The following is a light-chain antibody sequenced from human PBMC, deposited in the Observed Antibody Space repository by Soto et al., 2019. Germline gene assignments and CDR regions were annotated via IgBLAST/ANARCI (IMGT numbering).Light chain of an antibody. Sequence: QSVLTQPASVSGSPGQSITLSCTGNSSDVGGYNYVSWYQQHPGKAPKLMIYDVSNRPSGVSNRFSGSKSGNTASLTISGLQAEDEADYYCSSYTSSRSYVFGTGTKVTVL. CDR1: SSDVGGYNY. CDR3: SSYTSSRSYV. J-gene: IGLJ1*01. CDR2: DVS. V-gene: IGLV2-14*01.